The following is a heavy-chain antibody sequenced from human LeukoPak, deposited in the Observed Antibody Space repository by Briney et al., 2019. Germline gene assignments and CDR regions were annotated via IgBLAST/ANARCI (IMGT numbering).Heavy chain of an antibody. CDR1: GFPFCSYE. CDR2: ISSSGSTI. V-gene: IGHV3-48*03. CDR3: ARILLWFGELYDY. D-gene: IGHD3-10*01. J-gene: IGHJ4*02. Sequence: GGSLRLSFAASGFPFCSYEMNWVRQAPGKGLAWVSYISSSGSTIYYADSVKGRFTISRDNAKNSLYLQMNSLRAEDTAVYYCARILLWFGELYDYWGQGTLVTVSS.